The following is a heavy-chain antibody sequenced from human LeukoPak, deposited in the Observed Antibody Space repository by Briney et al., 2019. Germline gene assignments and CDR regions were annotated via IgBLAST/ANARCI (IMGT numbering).Heavy chain of an antibody. CDR1: GFTFSSYW. Sequence: GGSLRLSCAASGFTFSSYWMSWVRQAPGKGLEWVANIKQDGSEKYYVDSVKGRFTISRDNAKNSLYLQMNSLRAEDTAVYYCARSSGSYYGYAFDIWGQGTMVTVSS. V-gene: IGHV3-7*01. CDR3: ARSSGSYYGYAFDI. CDR2: IKQDGSEK. J-gene: IGHJ3*02. D-gene: IGHD1-26*01.